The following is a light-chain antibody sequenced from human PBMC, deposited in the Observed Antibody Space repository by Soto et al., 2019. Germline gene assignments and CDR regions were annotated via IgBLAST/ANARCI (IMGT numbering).Light chain of an antibody. V-gene: IGLV2-8*01. CDR2: EVN. CDR1: SSDVGGYNY. J-gene: IGLJ1*01. CDR3: NSYAGGLYV. Sequence: QSALTQPPSASGSPGQSVTISCTGTSSDVGGYNYVSWYQQYPGKVTKLMVYEVNKRPSGVPDRFSGSKSDITASLTVAVLQAEDEADYFYNSYAGGLYVFGTGTKRTV.